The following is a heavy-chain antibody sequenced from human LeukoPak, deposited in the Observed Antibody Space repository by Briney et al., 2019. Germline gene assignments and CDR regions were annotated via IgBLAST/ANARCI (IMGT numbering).Heavy chain of an antibody. CDR2: IFYSGNT. Sequence: SETLSLTCTVAGAPISSGTYFWGWIRQPPGKGLEWIGSIFYSGNTHYNPSLESRASISVDTSKNQFPLKLSSVTAADTAFYYCARHLIRGLTDTWFDPWGQRTLVTVSS. J-gene: IGHJ5*02. CDR3: ARHLIRGLTDTWFDP. V-gene: IGHV4-39*01. D-gene: IGHD3-10*01. CDR1: GAPISSGTYF.